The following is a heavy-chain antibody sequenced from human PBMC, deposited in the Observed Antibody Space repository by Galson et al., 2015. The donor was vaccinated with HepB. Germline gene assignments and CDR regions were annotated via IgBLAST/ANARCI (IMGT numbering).Heavy chain of an antibody. V-gene: IGHV5-51*03. CDR2: IWPSDSDT. CDR1: RYNFTNYW. J-gene: IGHJ4*02. CDR3: ATDDASGFDY. D-gene: IGHD1-14*01. Sequence: QSGAEVKKPGESLKISCTGFRYNFTNYWIGWVRQMPGKGLEWMGIIWPSDSDTRYSPSFQGQVTISADKSISTAYLQWSSLKASDTAMYYCATDDASGFDYWGQGTLVTVSS.